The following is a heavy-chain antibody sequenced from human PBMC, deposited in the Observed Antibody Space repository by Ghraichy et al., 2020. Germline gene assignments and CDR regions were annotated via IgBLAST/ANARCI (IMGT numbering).Heavy chain of an antibody. CDR3: ARESRRTIAEPGPIYYYYYGMDV. CDR1: GFTFSDYD. D-gene: IGHD6-13*01. Sequence: GGSLRLSCAASGFTFSDYDMNWVRQAPGKGLEWISYISSSSTIYHADSVKGRFTISRDNARNSLFLQMNSLRDEDTAVYYCARESRRTIAEPGPIYYYYYGMDVWGQGTTVTVSS. J-gene: IGHJ6*02. CDR2: ISSSSTI. V-gene: IGHV3-69-1*01.